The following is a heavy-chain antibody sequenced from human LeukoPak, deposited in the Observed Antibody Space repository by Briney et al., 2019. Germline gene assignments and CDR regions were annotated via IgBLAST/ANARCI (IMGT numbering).Heavy chain of an antibody. J-gene: IGHJ5*02. D-gene: IGHD6-13*01. Sequence: PGGSLRLSCAASGFTFSSYGMHWVRQAPGKGLEWVSVISYDGSNKYYADSVKGRFTISRDNSKNTLYLQMNSLRAKDTAVYYCAKEDSSWLNLWFDPWGQGTLVTVSS. CDR1: GFTFSSYG. CDR2: ISYDGSNK. V-gene: IGHV3-30*18. CDR3: AKEDSSWLNLWFDP.